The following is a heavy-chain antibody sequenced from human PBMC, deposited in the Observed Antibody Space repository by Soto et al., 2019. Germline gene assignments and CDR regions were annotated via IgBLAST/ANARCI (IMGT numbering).Heavy chain of an antibody. D-gene: IGHD3-16*01. J-gene: IGHJ4*02. Sequence: GGSLRLSCAASGFTFSSYGMHWVRQAPGKGLEWVAVIWYDGSNKYYADSVKGRFTISRDNSKNTLYLQMNSLRAEDTAVYYCARDAPTYGVSFDYWGQGTLVTVSS. CDR3: ARDAPTYGVSFDY. CDR1: GFTFSSYG. CDR2: IWYDGSNK. V-gene: IGHV3-33*01.